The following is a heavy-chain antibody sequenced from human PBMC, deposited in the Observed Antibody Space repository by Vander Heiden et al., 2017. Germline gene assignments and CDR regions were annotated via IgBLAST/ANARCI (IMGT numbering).Heavy chain of an antibody. V-gene: IGHV3-30-3*01. CDR3: VRGAPHPYDILTGYFEY. CDR2: ISNDGSNE. D-gene: IGHD3-9*01. CDR1: GFTLNTYA. Sequence: QVQLVESGGGAVQPGRSLRLSCATSGFTLNTYAMHWVRQAPGKGLELLAVISNDGSNEYYPDHVKGRFTISRDNAKNTVYLQMNSLTTDDTAVYYCVRGAPHPYDILTGYFEYWGQGTLVTVSS. J-gene: IGHJ4*02.